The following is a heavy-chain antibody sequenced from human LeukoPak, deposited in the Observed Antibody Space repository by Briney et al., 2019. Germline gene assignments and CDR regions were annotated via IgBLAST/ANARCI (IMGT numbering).Heavy chain of an antibody. CDR2: IYYSGST. CDR1: GVSISSGGYY. V-gene: IGHV4-31*03. Sequence: ASETLSLTCTVSGVSISSGGYYWNWIRQHPGKGLEWIGYIYYSGSTYYNPSLKSRVTISVDTSKNQFSLKLSSVTAADTAVYYCARGPRGVVDYWGQGTLDTVSS. CDR3: ARGPRGVVDY. J-gene: IGHJ4*02. D-gene: IGHD3-10*01.